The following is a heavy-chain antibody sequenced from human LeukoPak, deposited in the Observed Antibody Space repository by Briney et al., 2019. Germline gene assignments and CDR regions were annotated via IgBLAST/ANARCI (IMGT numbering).Heavy chain of an antibody. V-gene: IGHV3-9*01. CDR2: IGWNSGGI. CDR1: GFTFDDYA. J-gene: IGHJ4*02. CDR3: VKATAAGFVDH. D-gene: IGHD6-13*01. Sequence: PGGSLRLSCAASGFTFDDYAMHWVRQAPGKGLGWVSGIGWNSGGIVYADSVKGRFTISRDNAKKSLYLQMNSLGAEDTALYYCVKATAAGFVDHWGQGTLVTVSS.